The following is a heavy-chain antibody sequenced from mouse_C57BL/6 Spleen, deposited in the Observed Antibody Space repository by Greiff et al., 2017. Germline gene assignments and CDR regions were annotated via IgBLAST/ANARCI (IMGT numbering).Heavy chain of an antibody. Sequence: QVQLQQPGAELVRPGSSVKLSCKASGYTFTSYWMHWVKQRPIQGLEWIGNIDPSDSEPHYNQKFKDKATLAVDKSSSTAYMQLSSLTSEDSAVYDCARGGKTAQATDYAMDYWGQGTSVTVSS. J-gene: IGHJ4*01. D-gene: IGHD3-2*02. CDR3: ARGGKTAQATDYAMDY. CDR2: IDPSDSEP. CDR1: GYTFTSYW. V-gene: IGHV1-52*01.